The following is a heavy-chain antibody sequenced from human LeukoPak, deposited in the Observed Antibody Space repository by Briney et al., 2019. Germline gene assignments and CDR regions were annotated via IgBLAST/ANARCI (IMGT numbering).Heavy chain of an antibody. CDR2: IYDSLST. J-gene: IGHJ4*02. CDR3: ARRSWYVDY. CDR1: GGSMSTYY. D-gene: IGHD6-13*01. V-gene: IGHV4-59*01. Sequence: PSETLSLTCTVSGGSMSTYYWSWIRQPPGKGLGWIGYIYDSLSTDYNPSLKSRVTISVDMSKNQFSLKLTSVTAADTAVYYCARRSWYVDYWGQGTLVTVSS.